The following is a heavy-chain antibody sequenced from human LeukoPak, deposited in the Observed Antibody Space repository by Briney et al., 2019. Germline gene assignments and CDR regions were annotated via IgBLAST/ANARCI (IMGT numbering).Heavy chain of an antibody. CDR2: ISSSSSTI. CDR3: ARSLGTVSSTWPSDY. V-gene: IGHV3-48*04. J-gene: IGHJ4*02. Sequence: GGSLRLSCAASGFTFRSHSTTWVRQAPGKGLEWVSYISSSSSTIYYADSVKGRFTISRDNAKNSLYLQMNSLRAEDTAVYYCARSLGTVSSTWPSDYWGQGALVTVSS. D-gene: IGHD6-13*01. CDR1: GFTFRSHS.